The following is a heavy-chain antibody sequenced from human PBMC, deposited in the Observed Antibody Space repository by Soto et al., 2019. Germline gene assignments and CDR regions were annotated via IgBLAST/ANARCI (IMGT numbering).Heavy chain of an antibody. CDR1: GFTFSSYA. CDR2: ISYDGSNK. V-gene: IGHV3-30-3*01. J-gene: IGHJ4*02. CDR3: ARSGYYTSFFDY. D-gene: IGHD3-3*01. Sequence: GGSLRLSCAASGFTFSSYAMHWVRQAPGKGLEWVAVISYDGSNKYYADSVKGRFTISRDNSKNTLYLQMNSLRAEDTAVYYCARSGYYTSFFDYWGQGTLVTVSS.